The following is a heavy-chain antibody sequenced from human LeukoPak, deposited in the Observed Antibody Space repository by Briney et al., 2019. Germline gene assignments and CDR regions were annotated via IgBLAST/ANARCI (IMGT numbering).Heavy chain of an antibody. D-gene: IGHD2-8*01. CDR3: SRENGAFSPFGY. CDR1: AGSISSYY. CDR2: SFYNGRT. V-gene: IGHV4-59*12. J-gene: IGHJ4*02. Sequence: NSSETLSLTCTVSAGSISSYYWSWLRQPPGKGLEWIGYSFYNGRTNYNPSLKSRVSISVDTSKNQFSLNLISVTAADTAVYYCSRENGAFSPFGYWGQGTLVTVLS.